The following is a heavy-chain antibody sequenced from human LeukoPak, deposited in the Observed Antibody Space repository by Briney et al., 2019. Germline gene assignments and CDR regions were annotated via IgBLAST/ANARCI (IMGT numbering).Heavy chain of an antibody. CDR3: AKESGYDVDFDY. D-gene: IGHD5-12*01. Sequence: PGGSLRLSCAASGFTFSSYAMHWVRQAPGKGLEWVAVISYDGSNKYYADSVKGRFTISRDNSKNTLYLQMNSLRADDTAVYYCAKESGYDVDFDYWGQGTLVTVSS. CDR1: GFTFSSYA. J-gene: IGHJ4*02. CDR2: ISYDGSNK. V-gene: IGHV3-30*04.